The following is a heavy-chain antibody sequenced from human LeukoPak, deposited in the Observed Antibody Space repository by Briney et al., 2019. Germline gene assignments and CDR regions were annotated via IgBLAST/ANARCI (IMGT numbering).Heavy chain of an antibody. J-gene: IGHJ6*02. CDR2: ISAYNGNT. Sequence: ASVKVSCKASGYTFTSYGISWVRQAPGQGLEWMGWISAYNGNTNYAQKFQGRVTMTRDTSTSTVYMELSSLRSEDTAVYYCARVLSSSWYTHYYYYGMDVWGQGTTVTVSS. D-gene: IGHD6-13*01. CDR3: ARVLSSSWYTHYYYYGMDV. V-gene: IGHV1-18*01. CDR1: GYTFTSYG.